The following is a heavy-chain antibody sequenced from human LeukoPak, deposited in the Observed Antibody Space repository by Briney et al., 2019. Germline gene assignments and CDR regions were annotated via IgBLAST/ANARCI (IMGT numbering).Heavy chain of an antibody. CDR1: GGSISSGDYY. J-gene: IGHJ4*02. Sequence: SETLSLTCTVSGGSISSGDYYWSWIRQPPGKGLERIGYIYYSGSTYYNPARKSRVTLSVDTSKNQFALNLSSVTAAGPSVCNCPSLGYYVSRFHSDNWGAGTLVTVSS. V-gene: IGHV4-30-4*08. CDR2: IYYSGST. D-gene: IGHD3-22*01. CDR3: PSLGYYVSRFHSDN.